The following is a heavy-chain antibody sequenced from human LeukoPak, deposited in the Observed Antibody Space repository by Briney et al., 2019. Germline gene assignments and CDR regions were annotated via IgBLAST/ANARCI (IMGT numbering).Heavy chain of an antibody. D-gene: IGHD1-14*01. CDR1: GLTFSNAW. V-gene: IGHV3-15*01. Sequence: GGSLRLSCAASGLTFSNAWMTWVRQAPGKGLEWVGRIKSITHGGTTDYAAPVKGRFTISRDDSKNTLYLQMDSLKTEDTAVYYCSTDAGLRALGGQGTLVTVSS. CDR3: STDAGLRAL. CDR2: IKSITHGGTT. J-gene: IGHJ4*02.